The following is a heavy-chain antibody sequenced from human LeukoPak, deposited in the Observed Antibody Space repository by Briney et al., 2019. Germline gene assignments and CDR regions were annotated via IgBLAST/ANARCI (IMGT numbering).Heavy chain of an antibody. V-gene: IGHV4-34*01. Sequence: SETLSLTCTVSGGSISSYYWSWIRQPPGKGLEWIGEINHSGSTNYNPSLKSRVTISVDTSKNQFSLKLSSVTAADTAVYYCARMVRREYQLPRSFDYWGQGTLVTVSS. CDR3: ARMVRREYQLPRSFDY. D-gene: IGHD2-2*01. CDR1: GGSISSYY. CDR2: INHSGST. J-gene: IGHJ4*02.